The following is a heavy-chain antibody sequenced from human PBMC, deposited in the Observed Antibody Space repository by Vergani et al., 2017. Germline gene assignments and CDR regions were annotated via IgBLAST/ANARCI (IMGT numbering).Heavy chain of an antibody. V-gene: IGHV3-15*01. CDR2: IKSKTDGGTT. CDR1: GFTFSNAW. J-gene: IGHJ4*02. Sequence: EVQLVESGGGLVKPGGSLRLSCAASGFTFSNAWMSWVRQAPGKGLEWVGRIKSKTDGGTTDYAAPVKGRFTISRDNSKNTLYLQMNSLRAEDTAVYYCARARGYSGSYYDYWGQGTLVTVSS. CDR3: ARARGYSGSYYDY. D-gene: IGHD1-26*01.